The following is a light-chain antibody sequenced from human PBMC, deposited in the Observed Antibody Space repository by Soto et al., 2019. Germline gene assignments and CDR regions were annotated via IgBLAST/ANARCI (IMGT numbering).Light chain of an antibody. CDR3: QQYNSYSIT. CDR1: QTISSW. V-gene: IGKV1-5*01. Sequence: DIPMTQSPSTLSASVGDRVTITCRASQTISSWLAWYQQKPGKAPKLLIYDASSLESGVPSRFSGSESGTEFTLTISSLQPDDFATYYCQQYNSYSITFGQGTRLEIK. J-gene: IGKJ5*01. CDR2: DAS.